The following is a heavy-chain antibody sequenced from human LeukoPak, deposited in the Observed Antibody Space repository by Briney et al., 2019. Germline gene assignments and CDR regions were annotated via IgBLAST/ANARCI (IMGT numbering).Heavy chain of an antibody. Sequence: PSETQSLTGTVSNYSINNGYYWGWIRQPPGKGLEWIGSIYHSGFTYSNPSLTSRLTMSIDASKNEFSLKLTSVTAADTAIYYCSRDKAGSFYGSGGYHFYYNGIDVWGQGTAVTVSS. D-gene: IGHD3-10*01. J-gene: IGHJ6*02. CDR2: IYHSGFT. CDR1: NYSINNGYY. CDR3: SRDKAGSFYGSGGYHFYYNGIDV. V-gene: IGHV4-38-2*02.